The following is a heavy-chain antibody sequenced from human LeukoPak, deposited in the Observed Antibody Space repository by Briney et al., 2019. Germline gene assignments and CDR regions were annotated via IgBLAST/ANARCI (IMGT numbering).Heavy chain of an antibody. CDR3: ARHALPGIAAAGVDY. CDR2: FYPGDSDV. D-gene: IGHD6-13*01. Sequence: GESLKISCWASGYSFTTYWIGWVRQMPGKGLEWMVIFYPGDSDVRYSPSFQGQVTISAHKSISTAYLQWSSLKASDTAMYYCARHALPGIAAAGVDYWGQGTLVTVSS. J-gene: IGHJ4*02. CDR1: GYSFTTYW. V-gene: IGHV5-51*01.